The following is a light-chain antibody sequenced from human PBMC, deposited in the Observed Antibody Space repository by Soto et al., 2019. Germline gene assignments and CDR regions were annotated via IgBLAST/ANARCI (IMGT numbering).Light chain of an antibody. Sequence: DIQMTQSPSSLSASVGDRVTITCRASQGISVFLAWFQQKPGKAPKRLIYAASSLESGVPSRFSSSGSRTEFTLTISNLQPEDFSAYYCLHHNTFPITFGRGTKVYIK. V-gene: IGKV1-17*02. CDR2: AAS. CDR3: LHHNTFPIT. J-gene: IGKJ3*01. CDR1: QGISVF.